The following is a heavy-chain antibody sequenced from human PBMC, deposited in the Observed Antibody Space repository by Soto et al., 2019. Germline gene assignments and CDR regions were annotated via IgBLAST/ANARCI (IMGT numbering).Heavy chain of an antibody. J-gene: IGHJ6*02. CDR2: IYYSGST. D-gene: IGHD6-19*01. Sequence: NPSETLSLTCTVSGGSISSSSYYWGWIRQPPGKGLEWIGSIYYSGSTYYNPSLKSRVTISVDTSKNQFSLKLSSVTAADTAVYYCAAVAGPETYYYYYGMDVWGQGTTVTVSS. CDR3: AAVAGPETYYYYYGMDV. CDR1: GGSISSSSYY. V-gene: IGHV4-39*01.